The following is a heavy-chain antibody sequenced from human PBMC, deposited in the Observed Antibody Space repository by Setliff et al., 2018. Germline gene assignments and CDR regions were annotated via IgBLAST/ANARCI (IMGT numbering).Heavy chain of an antibody. Sequence: GGSRRLSCAASGFTFSSYSMNWVRQAPGKGLEWVSYISSSSSTIYYADSVKGRFTISRDNAKNSLYLQMNSLRAEDTAVYYCASRGYSYDDAFDIWGQGTMVTVSS. V-gene: IGHV3-48*01. CDR1: GFTFSSYS. D-gene: IGHD5-18*01. J-gene: IGHJ3*02. CDR2: ISSSSSTI. CDR3: ASRGYSYDDAFDI.